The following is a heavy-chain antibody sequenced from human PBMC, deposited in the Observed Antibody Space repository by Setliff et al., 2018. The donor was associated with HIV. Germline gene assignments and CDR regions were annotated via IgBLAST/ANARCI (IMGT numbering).Heavy chain of an antibody. CDR1: GGSISTYY. CDR2: IYYTGTT. D-gene: IGHD6-13*01. Sequence: SETLSLTCTVSGGSISTYYWSWIRQPPGKGLELIGYIYYTGTTNYNPSLKSRVTISLGTSQNHFSLKLTSVTAADTAVYYCARHITGGLAAPVWFDPWGQGTLVTVSS. CDR3: ARHITGGLAAPVWFDP. V-gene: IGHV4-59*08. J-gene: IGHJ5*02.